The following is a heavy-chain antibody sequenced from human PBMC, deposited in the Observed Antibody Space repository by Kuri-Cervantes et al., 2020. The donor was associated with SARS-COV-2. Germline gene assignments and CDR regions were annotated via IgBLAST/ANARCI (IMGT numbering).Heavy chain of an antibody. V-gene: IGHV4-30-4*08. CDR3: ARQVLLWFGELNYMDV. CDR1: GGSISSGDYY. CDR2: IYYSGST. D-gene: IGHD3-10*01. Sequence: SCTVFGGSISSGDYYWSWIRQPPGKGLEWIGYIYYSGSTYYNPSLKSRVTISVDTSKNQFSLKLSSVTAADTAVYYCARQVLLWFGELNYMDVWGKGTTVTVSS. J-gene: IGHJ6*03.